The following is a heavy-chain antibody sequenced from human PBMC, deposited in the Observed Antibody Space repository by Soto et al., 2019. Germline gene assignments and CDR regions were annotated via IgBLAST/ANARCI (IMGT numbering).Heavy chain of an antibody. V-gene: IGHV5-51*01. CDR3: ARRPRYCSGDCCDYYYALDV. CDR2: IYPGDSET. J-gene: IGHJ6*02. CDR1: GYNFTSYW. Sequence: PGESLKISCKGSGYNFTSYWVAWVRQMPVKGLEWMGIIYPGDSETRYSPSFQGQVTISADKSISTAHLQWSSLKASDTAMYYCARRPRYCSGDCCDYYYALDVWGQGTTVIGSS. D-gene: IGHD2-21*01.